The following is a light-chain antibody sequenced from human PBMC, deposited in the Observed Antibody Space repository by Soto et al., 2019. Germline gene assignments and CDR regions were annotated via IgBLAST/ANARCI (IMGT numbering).Light chain of an antibody. CDR3: CSYAGSSTLV. V-gene: IGLV2-23*01. J-gene: IGLJ3*02. CDR1: SSDIGSYNL. CDR2: EGT. Sequence: QSVLTQPASVSGSPGQSITISCTGTSSDIGSYNLVSWYQQHPGKDPKLMIYEGTKRPSGVSNRFSASKSGNTASLTISGLQAEDEAAYYCCSYAGSSTLVFGGGTKLTVL.